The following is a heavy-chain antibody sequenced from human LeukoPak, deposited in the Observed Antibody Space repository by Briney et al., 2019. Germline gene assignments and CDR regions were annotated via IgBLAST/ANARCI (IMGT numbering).Heavy chain of an antibody. Sequence: ASVKVSCKAAGYTFSTYDISWVRQATGQGLEWMGWMNPKSGNTLYAQKFQGRVTMTRNTSISTAYMELSSVRSEDTAVYYCARDVLRYFDDYYYYMDVWGKGTTVTVSS. CDR1: GYTFSTYD. V-gene: IGHV1-8*01. J-gene: IGHJ6*03. D-gene: IGHD3-9*01. CDR3: ARDVLRYFDDYYYYMDV. CDR2: MNPKSGNT.